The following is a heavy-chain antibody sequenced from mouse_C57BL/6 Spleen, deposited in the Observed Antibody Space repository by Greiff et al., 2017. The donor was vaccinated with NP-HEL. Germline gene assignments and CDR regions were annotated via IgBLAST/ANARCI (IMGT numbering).Heavy chain of an antibody. CDR2: IYPGDGDT. Sequence: VQLQQSGPELVKPGASVKISCKASGYAFSSSWMNWVKQRPGKGLEWIGRIYPGDGDTNYNGKFKGKATLTADKSSSTAYMQLSSLTSEDSAVYFCARCYSNYEDAMDYWGQGTSVTVSS. V-gene: IGHV1-82*01. D-gene: IGHD2-5*01. CDR3: ARCYSNYEDAMDY. J-gene: IGHJ4*01. CDR1: GYAFSSSW.